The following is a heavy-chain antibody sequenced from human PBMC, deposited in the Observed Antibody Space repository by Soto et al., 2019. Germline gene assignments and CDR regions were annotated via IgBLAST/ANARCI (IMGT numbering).Heavy chain of an antibody. J-gene: IGHJ4*02. CDR3: ARPAVHSSGFTDY. V-gene: IGHV4-39*01. CDR2: IYYSGST. CDR1: GGSISSSSYY. D-gene: IGHD6-19*01. Sequence: QLQLQESGPGLVKPSETLSLTCTVSGGSISSSSYYWGWIRQPPGKGQEWIGSIYYSGSTYYNPSLKSRVTISVDTSKNQFSLKLSSVTAAATAVYYCARPAVHSSGFTDYWGQGTLVTVSS.